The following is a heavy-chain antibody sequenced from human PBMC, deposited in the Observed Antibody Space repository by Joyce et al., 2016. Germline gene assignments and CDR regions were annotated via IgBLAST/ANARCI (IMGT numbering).Heavy chain of an antibody. CDR1: WASITNSNYY. CDR2: VSYSGRT. J-gene: IGHJ3*02. Sequence: QLQLQESGPGLLKPSETMSLSCTVSWASITNSNYYWAWIRQPPGKGLEWVASVSYSGRTVHNPSLESRVTTSVDTPKNQFSLRLASVTAADTAIYYCARLPDRYCNTDSCHPGAFDIWGQGTLVTVSS. CDR3: ARLPDRYCNTDSCHPGAFDI. V-gene: IGHV4-39*01. D-gene: IGHD2/OR15-2a*01.